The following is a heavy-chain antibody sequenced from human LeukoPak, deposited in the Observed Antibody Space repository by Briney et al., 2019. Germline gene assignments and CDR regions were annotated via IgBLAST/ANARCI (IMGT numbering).Heavy chain of an antibody. CDR3: ARVGPWVNPDYYYYYMDV. J-gene: IGHJ6*03. CDR1: GFTFSSYN. CDR2: ISRSRSYI. Sequence: SGGSLRLSCAASGFTFSSYNMNWVRQAPGKGLEWVSSISRSRSYIYYADSMKGRFTISRDNAKNSLYLQMNSLRAEDTAVYYCARVGPWVNPDYYYYYMDVWGKGTTVTVSS. V-gene: IGHV3-21*01. D-gene: IGHD1-14*01.